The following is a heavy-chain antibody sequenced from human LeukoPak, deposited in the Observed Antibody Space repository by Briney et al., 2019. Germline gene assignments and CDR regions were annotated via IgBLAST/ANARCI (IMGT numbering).Heavy chain of an antibody. Sequence: GGSLRLSCAASGFTVTNNYMSRVRQARGKGLEWVSVIYSGGSTYYADSVKGRFTISRDTSKNTLFLQMNSLRAEDTAVYYCARGTTVVTPGYWGQGTLVTVSS. CDR2: IYSGGST. J-gene: IGHJ4*02. V-gene: IGHV3-53*01. CDR3: ARGTTVVTPGY. D-gene: IGHD4-23*01. CDR1: GFTVTNNY.